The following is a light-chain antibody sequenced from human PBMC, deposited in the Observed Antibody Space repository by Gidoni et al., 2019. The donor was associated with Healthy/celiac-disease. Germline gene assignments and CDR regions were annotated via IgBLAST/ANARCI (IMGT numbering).Light chain of an antibody. Sequence: QSALTQPASVSGSTGQSTTNSYTGTSSDVGGYNYVSWYQQHPGKAPKLMIYEVSKRPSGVSNRFSGSKSGNTASLTISGLQAEDEADYYCSSYTSSSTLLYVFGTGTKVTVL. CDR3: SSYTSSSTLLYV. V-gene: IGLV2-14*01. CDR1: SSDVGGYNY. CDR2: EVS. J-gene: IGLJ1*01.